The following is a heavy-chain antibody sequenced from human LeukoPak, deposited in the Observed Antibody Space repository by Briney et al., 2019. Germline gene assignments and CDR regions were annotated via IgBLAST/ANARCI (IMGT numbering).Heavy chain of an antibody. CDR3: ARGLLSFMRSDYSNYWDNWFDP. V-gene: IGHV1-8*03. J-gene: IGHJ5*02. D-gene: IGHD4-11*01. CDR2: MNPNSGNT. Sequence: AAVKVSCKASGYTFTIYDINWVRQATGQGLEWMGWMNPNSGNTGYAQKFQGRVTITRNTSISTAYMELSSLRSEDTAVYYCARGLLSFMRSDYSNYWDNWFDPWGQGTLVTVSS. CDR1: GYTFTIYD.